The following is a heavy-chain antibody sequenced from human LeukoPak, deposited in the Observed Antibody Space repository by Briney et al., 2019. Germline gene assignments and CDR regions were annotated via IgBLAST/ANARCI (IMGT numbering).Heavy chain of an antibody. V-gene: IGHV3-53*01. D-gene: IGHD6-19*01. CDR1: GFTVSSNY. CDR2: IYSGGST. CDR3: ARDAGYSSGPASYYYYYGMDV. J-gene: IGHJ6*02. Sequence: GGSLRLSCAASGFTVSSNYMSWVRQAPGKGLEWVSVIYSGGSTYYADSVKGRFTISRDSSKYTLYLQMNSLRAEDTAVYYCARDAGYSSGPASYYYYYGMDVWGQGTTVTVSS.